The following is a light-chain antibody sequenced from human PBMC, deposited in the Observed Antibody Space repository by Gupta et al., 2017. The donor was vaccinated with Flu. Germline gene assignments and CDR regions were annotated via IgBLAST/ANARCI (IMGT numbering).Light chain of an antibody. CDR3: QQDGSSPDT. Sequence: EIVLTPSSGTLSLSPGERATLSCRASQGVTSRYLAWYQQKAGQAPRLPLYGASNSATGLPDRFSGSGSGTDFTLTISILDPEDFAVYYCQQDGSSPDTFGQGTKLEIK. J-gene: IGKJ2*01. CDR2: GAS. V-gene: IGKV3-20*01. CDR1: QGVTSRY.